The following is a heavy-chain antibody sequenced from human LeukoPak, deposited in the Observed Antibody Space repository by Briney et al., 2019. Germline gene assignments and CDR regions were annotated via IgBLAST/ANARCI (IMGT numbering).Heavy chain of an antibody. CDR1: GFTFSNYG. V-gene: IGHV3-30*03. D-gene: IGHD3-9*01. J-gene: IGHJ4*02. Sequence: GGSLRLSCAASGFTFSNYGMQWVRQAPGKGLGWVVVISHDGSNNNYADSVKGRFTISRDTSKNTLYLQMNSLRAEDTAVYYCASSRHFDWLLFPIDYWGQGTLVTVSS. CDR2: ISHDGSNN. CDR3: ASSRHFDWLLFPIDY.